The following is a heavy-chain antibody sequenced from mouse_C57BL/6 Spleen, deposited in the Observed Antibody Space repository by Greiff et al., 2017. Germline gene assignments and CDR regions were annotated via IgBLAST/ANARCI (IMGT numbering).Heavy chain of an antibody. J-gene: IGHJ2*01. CDR1: GFTFSSYG. D-gene: IGHD1-1*01. V-gene: IGHV5-6*02. CDR3: ARDYYGSSSYYFDY. CDR2: ISSGGSYT. Sequence: EVKLVQPGGDLVKPGASLKLSCAASGFTFSSYGMSWVRQTPDKRLEWVATISSGGSYTYYPDSVKGRFTLSRDNAKNTLYLQMSSLTSEDTAMYYCARDYYGSSSYYFDYWGKGTTLTVSS.